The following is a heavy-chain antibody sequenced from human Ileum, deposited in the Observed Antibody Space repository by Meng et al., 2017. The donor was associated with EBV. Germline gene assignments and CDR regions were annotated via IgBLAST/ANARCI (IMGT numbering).Heavy chain of an antibody. CDR3: ARGGDGSPYFEY. CDR1: GGSISSNGYS. J-gene: IGHJ4*02. V-gene: IGHV4-30-2*01. CDR2: IYYSGTA. D-gene: IGHD5-24*01. Sequence: QLQLQESGSGLVXPXXXXXLTCAVSGGSISSNGYSWSWIRQPPGKGLEWLGYIYYSGTAFYNPSLKSRVTISLDRSKSQFYLKLISVTAADTTVYYCARGGDGSPYFEYWGQGALVTVSS.